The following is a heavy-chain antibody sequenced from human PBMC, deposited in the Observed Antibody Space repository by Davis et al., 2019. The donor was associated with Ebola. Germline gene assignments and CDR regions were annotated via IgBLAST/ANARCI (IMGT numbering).Heavy chain of an antibody. CDR2: FFYSGST. CDR1: GGSVRSGSYY. D-gene: IGHD5-24*01. V-gene: IGHV4-61*01. CDR3: ARSLRAPRAPVEY. J-gene: IGHJ1*01. Sequence: SQTLSLTCTVSGGSVRSGSYYWSWIRQPPGKGLEWIGYFFYSGSTNYNASLKSRVTISLDTSKNQFSLKLSSVTAADTAVYYCARSLRAPRAPVEYWGQGTLVTVSS.